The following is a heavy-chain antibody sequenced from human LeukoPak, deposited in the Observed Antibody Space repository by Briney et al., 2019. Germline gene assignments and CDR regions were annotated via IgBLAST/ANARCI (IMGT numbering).Heavy chain of an antibody. CDR2: IYYSGST. Sequence: SETLSLTCTVSGGSISSYYWSWIRQSPGKGLEWIGYIYYSGSTNYNPSLKSRVTISVDTSKNQFSLKLSSVTAADTAVYYCAGGGYDDGGPIFDYWGQGTLVTVSS. CDR1: GGSISSYY. CDR3: AGGGYDDGGPIFDY. V-gene: IGHV4-59*01. J-gene: IGHJ4*02. D-gene: IGHD5-12*01.